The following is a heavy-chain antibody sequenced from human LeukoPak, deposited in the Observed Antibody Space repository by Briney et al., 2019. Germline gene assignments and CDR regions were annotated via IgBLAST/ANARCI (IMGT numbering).Heavy chain of an antibody. CDR3: ARRSGRRYEY. D-gene: IGHD5-24*01. V-gene: IGHV3-48*03. Sequence: PGGSLRLSCAASGFTFSSYEMNWVRQAPGKGPEWVSYIRSSGGTKYYADSVKGRFTISRDNAKNALYLQMNSLRVEDTGVYYCARRSGRRYEYWGQGVLVTVSP. CDR2: IRSSGGTK. J-gene: IGHJ4*02. CDR1: GFTFSSYE.